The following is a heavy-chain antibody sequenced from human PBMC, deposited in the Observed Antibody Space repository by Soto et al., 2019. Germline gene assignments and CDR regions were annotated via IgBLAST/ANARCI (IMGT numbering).Heavy chain of an antibody. D-gene: IGHD4-17*01. Sequence: GGSLRLSCAASGFTFSSYGMHWVRQAPGKGLEWVAVIWYDGSNKYYADSVKGRFTISRDNSKNTLYLQMNSLRAEDTAVYYCARGLGDYENWFDPWGQGTLVTVSS. J-gene: IGHJ5*02. V-gene: IGHV3-33*01. CDR1: GFTFSSYG. CDR2: IWYDGSNK. CDR3: ARGLGDYENWFDP.